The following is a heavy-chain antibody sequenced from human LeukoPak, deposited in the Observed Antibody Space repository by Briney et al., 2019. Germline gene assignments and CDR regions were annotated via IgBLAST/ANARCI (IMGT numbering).Heavy chain of an antibody. D-gene: IGHD6-6*01. V-gene: IGHV3-30*02. J-gene: IGHJ4*02. CDR3: AKIGIAARPHDY. CDR1: GFTFSSYG. Sequence: PGGSLRLSCAASGFTFSSYGMHWARQAPGKGLEWVAFIRYDGSNKYYADSVKGRFTISRDNSKNTLYLQMNSLRAEDTAVYYCAKIGIAARPHDYWGQGTLVTVSS. CDR2: IRYDGSNK.